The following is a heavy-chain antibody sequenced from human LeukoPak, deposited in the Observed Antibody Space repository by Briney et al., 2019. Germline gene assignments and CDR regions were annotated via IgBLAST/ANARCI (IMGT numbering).Heavy chain of an antibody. V-gene: IGHV4-59*01. J-gene: IGHJ6*04. CDR2: VFHTGIT. D-gene: IGHD3-10*01. CDR1: SGSITTYY. Sequence: SETLSLTCTVSSGSITTYYWNWIRQSPGKRPEWIGYVFHTGITEYNPSLESRVTMSMDTSKRQFSLSLTSVTTADTARYYCARMPRWRGSGRSYYYGMDVWGNGTTVTVSS. CDR3: ARMPRWRGSGRSYYYGMDV.